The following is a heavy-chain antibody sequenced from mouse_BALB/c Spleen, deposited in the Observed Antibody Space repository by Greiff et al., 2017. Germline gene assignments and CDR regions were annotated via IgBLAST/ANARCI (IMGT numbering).Heavy chain of an antibody. CDR3: ARYDDYDGGIGFAY. J-gene: IGHJ3*01. V-gene: IGHV1-80*01. CDR1: GYAFSSYW. Sequence: QVQLKQSGAELVRPGSSVKISCKASGYAFSSYWMNWVKQRPGQGLEWIGQIYPGDGDTNYNGKFKGKATLTADKSSSTAYMQLSSLTSEDSAVYFCARYDDYDGGIGFAYWGQGTLVTVSA. CDR2: IYPGDGDT. D-gene: IGHD2-4*01.